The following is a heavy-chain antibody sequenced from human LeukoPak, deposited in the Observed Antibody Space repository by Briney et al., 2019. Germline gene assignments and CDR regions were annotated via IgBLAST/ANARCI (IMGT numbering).Heavy chain of an antibody. J-gene: IGHJ5*02. CDR1: GFIVSANY. CDR2: LYSGGST. CDR3: AGKTMPRGVT. Sequence: GGSLRLSCAASGFIVSANYMTWIRQAPGKGLECVSVLYSGGSTYYADSVKGRSTITRDNSNTTLYLQMNSLRAEDTAVYYCAGKTMPRGVTWGQGTLVTVSS. V-gene: IGHV3-66*01. D-gene: IGHD3-10*01.